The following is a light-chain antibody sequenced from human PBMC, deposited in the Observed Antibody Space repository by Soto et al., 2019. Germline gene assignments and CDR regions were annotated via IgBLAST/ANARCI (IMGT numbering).Light chain of an antibody. CDR1: QSVSSSY. J-gene: IGKJ1*01. CDR3: QQYNTWPRT. V-gene: IGKV3-20*01. Sequence: EIVLTQSPGTLSLSPGDRATISCRASQSVSSSYLAWYQQKPGQAPGILIYGASSRATGIPARFSGSGSGTEFTLTISRLQSEDFAVYYCQQYNTWPRTFGQGTKGDIK. CDR2: GAS.